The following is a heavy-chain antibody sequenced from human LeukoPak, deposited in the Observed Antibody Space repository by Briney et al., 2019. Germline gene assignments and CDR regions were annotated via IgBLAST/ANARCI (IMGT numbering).Heavy chain of an antibody. CDR2: MNPNSGNR. CDR3: ARGKDPTTIDY. Sequence: ASVKVSCKASGYTFTSYGITWVRQAAGQGLEWMGWMNPNSGNRGYVQKFQGRVTLTRNTSISTAYMELSSLRSEDTAVYYCARGKDPTTIDYWGQGTLVTISS. CDR1: GYTFTSYG. J-gene: IGHJ4*02. D-gene: IGHD1-26*01. V-gene: IGHV1-8*02.